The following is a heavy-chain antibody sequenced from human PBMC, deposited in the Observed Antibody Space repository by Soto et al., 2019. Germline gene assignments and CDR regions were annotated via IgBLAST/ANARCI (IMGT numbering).Heavy chain of an antibody. CDR2: ISWDDAR. Sequence: QITLKESGPTLVKPTQTLTLTCTFSGFSLSSSGVSVGWIRQPPGKALEWLALISWDDARRYSPSPKSRLPSTKDNSKTQVVLTMPTMDPVDTALYNCAHSAVYNHSAYCFDYWGQGTRVTVSS. J-gene: IGHJ4*02. CDR1: GFSLSSSGVS. V-gene: IGHV2-5*02. CDR3: AHSAVYNHSAYCFDY. D-gene: IGHD1-1*01.